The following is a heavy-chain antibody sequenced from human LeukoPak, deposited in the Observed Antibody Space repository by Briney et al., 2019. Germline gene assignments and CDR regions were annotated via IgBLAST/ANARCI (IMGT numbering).Heavy chain of an antibody. CDR1: GFTFSRFE. V-gene: IGHV3-48*03. CDR3: ARDMGYCSSSNCYTYYLDY. Sequence: GGSLRLSCVASGFTFSRFEMTWVRQAPGKGLEWVSYISGSGSSIYYADSVKGRFTISRDNAKNSLYLQMNSLRGGDTAVYYCARDMGYCSSSNCYTYYLDYWGQGTLVTVSS. D-gene: IGHD2-2*01. J-gene: IGHJ4*02. CDR2: ISGSGSSI.